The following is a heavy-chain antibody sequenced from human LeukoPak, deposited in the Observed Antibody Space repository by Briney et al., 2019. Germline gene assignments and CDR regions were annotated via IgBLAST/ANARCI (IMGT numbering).Heavy chain of an antibody. Sequence: GGSLRLSCAASGFTFSSYWMHWVRQAPGKGLVWVSRSNSDGSSTNYADSVKGRFTISRDNATNTLYLQMNSLRAEDTAVYYCGGGTYYYFDYWGEGTLVTVST. CDR3: GGGTYYYFDY. D-gene: IGHD3-16*01. CDR1: GFTFSSYW. CDR2: SNSDGSST. V-gene: IGHV3-74*01. J-gene: IGHJ4*02.